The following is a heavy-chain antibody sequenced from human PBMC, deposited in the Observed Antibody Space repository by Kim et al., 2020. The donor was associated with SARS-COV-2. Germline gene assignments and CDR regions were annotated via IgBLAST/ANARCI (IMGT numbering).Heavy chain of an antibody. CDR1: GGSFSGYY. Sequence: SETLSLTCAVYGGSFSGYYWSWIRQPPGKGLEWIGEINHSGSTNYNPSLKSRVTISVDTSKNQFSLKLSSVTAADTAVYYCARDQYYDRSGSDYWGQGTLVTVSS. D-gene: IGHD3-22*01. V-gene: IGHV4-34*01. J-gene: IGHJ4*02. CDR3: ARDQYYDRSGSDY. CDR2: INHSGST.